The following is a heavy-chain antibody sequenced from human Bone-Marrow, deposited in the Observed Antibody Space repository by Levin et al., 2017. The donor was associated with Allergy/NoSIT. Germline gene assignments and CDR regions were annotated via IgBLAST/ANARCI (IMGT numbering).Heavy chain of an antibody. V-gene: IGHV3-33*01. J-gene: IGHJ4*01. CDR3: ARDWGIVVPPVAPDF. CDR1: GFVFSRYG. D-gene: IGHD2-2*01. Sequence: SGGSLRLSCAASGFVFSRYGMHWVRQAPGKGLEWMAVIWYDGSNQYYTDSVRGRFTISRDNSKNTLYLQMNSLTVEDTAVYYCARDWGIVVPPVAPDFWGQGTLVTVSS. CDR2: IWYDGSNQ.